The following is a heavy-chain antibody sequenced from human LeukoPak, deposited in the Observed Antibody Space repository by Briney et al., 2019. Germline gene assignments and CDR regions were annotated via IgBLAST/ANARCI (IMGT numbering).Heavy chain of an antibody. CDR3: AKDAKVGATTSYYYYMDV. V-gene: IGHV3-30*02. CDR1: GFTFSSYW. Sequence: GGSLRLSCVASGFTFSSYWMTWVRQAPGKGLEWVAFIRYDGSNKYYADSVKGRFTISRDNSKNTLYLQMNSLRAEDTAVYYCAKDAKVGATTSYYYYMDVWGKGTTVTISS. J-gene: IGHJ6*03. CDR2: IRYDGSNK. D-gene: IGHD1-26*01.